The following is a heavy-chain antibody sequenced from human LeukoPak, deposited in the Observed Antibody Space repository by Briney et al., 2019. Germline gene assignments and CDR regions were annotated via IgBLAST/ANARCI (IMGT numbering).Heavy chain of an antibody. CDR2: ISAYNGNT. J-gene: IGHJ6*03. Sequence: ASVKVSCKASGYTFTSYGISWVRQAPGQGLEWMGWISAYNGNTNYAQKLQVRVTMTTDTSTSTAYMELRSLRSDDTAVYYCASHCSSTSCYGFYMDVWRKGTTVTVSS. D-gene: IGHD2-2*01. V-gene: IGHV1-18*01. CDR1: GYTFTSYG. CDR3: ASHCSSTSCYGFYMDV.